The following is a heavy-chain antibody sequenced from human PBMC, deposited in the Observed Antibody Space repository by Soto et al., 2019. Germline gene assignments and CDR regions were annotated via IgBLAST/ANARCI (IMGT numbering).Heavy chain of an antibody. V-gene: IGHV3-21*01. D-gene: IGHD1-7*01. CDR3: ARERNWNYAPHDY. Sequence: PGGSLRLSCAASGFTFSSYSMNWVRQAPGKGLEWVSSISSSSSYIYYADSVKGRFTISRDNAKNSLYLQMNSLRAEDTAVYYCARERNWNYAPHDYWGQGTLVTVSS. J-gene: IGHJ4*02. CDR2: ISSSSSYI. CDR1: GFTFSSYS.